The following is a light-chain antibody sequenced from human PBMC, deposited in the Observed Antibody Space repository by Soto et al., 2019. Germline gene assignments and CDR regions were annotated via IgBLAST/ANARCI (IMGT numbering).Light chain of an antibody. CDR3: AAWDASLSACV. Sequence: QSVLTQPPSASGTPGQRVTISCSGSSSNIGSNYVYWYQQLPGTAPKLLIYRNNQRPSGVPDRFSGSKSGTSASLAISGLRSEDEAVYYCAAWDASLSACVFGNGTKLTVL. CDR2: RNN. CDR1: SSNIGSNY. J-gene: IGLJ1*01. V-gene: IGLV1-47*01.